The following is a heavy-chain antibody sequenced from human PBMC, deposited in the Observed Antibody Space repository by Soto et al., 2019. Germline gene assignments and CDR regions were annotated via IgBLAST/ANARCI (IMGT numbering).Heavy chain of an antibody. CDR3: VSCSGSSGYYYGMDV. CDR2: IDWDDDK. J-gene: IGHJ6*02. CDR1: GFSLSTSGMC. D-gene: IGHD2-15*01. V-gene: IGHV2-70*11. Sequence: SGPTLVNPTQTLTLTCTFSGFSLSTSGMCVSWIRQPPGKALEWLARIDWDDDKYYSTSLKTRLTISKDTSKNQVVLTMTNMDPVDTATYYCVSCSGSSGYYYGMDVWGQGTTVTVSS.